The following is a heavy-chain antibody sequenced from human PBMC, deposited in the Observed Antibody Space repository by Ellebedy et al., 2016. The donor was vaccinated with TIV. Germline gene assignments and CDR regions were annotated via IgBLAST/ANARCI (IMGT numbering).Heavy chain of an antibody. CDR1: GGSISSYY. Sequence: GSLRLXXTVSGGSISSYYWSWIRQPPGKGLEWIGYIYYSGSTNYNPSLKSRVTISVDTSKNQFSLKLSSVTAADTAVYYCARDVVVVAARGYYYYGMDVWGQGTTVTVSS. D-gene: IGHD2-15*01. V-gene: IGHV4-59*01. J-gene: IGHJ6*02. CDR3: ARDVVVVAARGYYYYGMDV. CDR2: IYYSGST.